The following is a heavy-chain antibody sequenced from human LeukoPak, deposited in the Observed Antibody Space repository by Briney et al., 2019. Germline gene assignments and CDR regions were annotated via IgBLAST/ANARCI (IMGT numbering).Heavy chain of an antibody. J-gene: IGHJ3*02. CDR2: INAGNGNT. CDR3: ATDPRWDAFDI. CDR1: GYTFTSYA. Sequence: GASVKVSCKASGYTFTSYAMHWVRQAPGQRLEWMGWINAGNGNTKYSQKFQGRVTITEDTSTDTAYMELSSLRSEDTAVYYCATDPRWDAFDIWGQGTMVTVSS. V-gene: IGHV1-3*01. D-gene: IGHD4-23*01.